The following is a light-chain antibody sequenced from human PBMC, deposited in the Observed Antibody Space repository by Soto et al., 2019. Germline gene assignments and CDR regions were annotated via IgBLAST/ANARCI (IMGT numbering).Light chain of an antibody. J-gene: IGLJ3*02. V-gene: IGLV2-14*01. Sequence: QSALTQPASVSGSPGQSITISCTGTSSDVGGFNFVSWYQQHPGKAPKLMIYEVSNRPSGVSNRFSGSNSGNTASLTISGLQAEDEADYYCISYTRSTTWVFGGGTKLTVL. CDR3: ISYTRSTTWV. CDR2: EVS. CDR1: SSDVGGFNF.